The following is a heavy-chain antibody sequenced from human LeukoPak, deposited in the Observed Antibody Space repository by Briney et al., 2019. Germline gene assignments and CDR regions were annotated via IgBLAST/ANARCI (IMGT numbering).Heavy chain of an antibody. D-gene: IGHD4-17*01. CDR1: GFTFSSYD. CDR2: INSDGSST. J-gene: IGHJ4*02. V-gene: IGHV3-74*01. Sequence: PGGSLRLSCAASGFTFSSYDMHWVRQAPGKGLVWVSRINSDGSSTSYAGSVKGRFTISRDNAKNTLYLQMNSLRAEDTAVYYCASLIYGDYGSNYFDYWGQGTLVTVSP. CDR3: ASLIYGDYGSNYFDY.